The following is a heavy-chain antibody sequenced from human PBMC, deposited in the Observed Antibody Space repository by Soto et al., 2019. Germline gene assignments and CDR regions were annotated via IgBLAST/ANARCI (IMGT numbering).Heavy chain of an antibody. CDR1: GYTFTSYY. Sequence: ASVKVSCKASGYTFTSYYMHWVRQAPGQGLEWMGWINPNSGGTNYAQKFQGWVTMTRDTSISTAYMELSRLRSDDTAVYYCARDRVDSHAQSLDYWGQGILVTLSS. V-gene: IGHV1-2*04. CDR3: ARDRVDSHAQSLDY. D-gene: IGHD5-18*01. J-gene: IGHJ4*02. CDR2: INPNSGGT.